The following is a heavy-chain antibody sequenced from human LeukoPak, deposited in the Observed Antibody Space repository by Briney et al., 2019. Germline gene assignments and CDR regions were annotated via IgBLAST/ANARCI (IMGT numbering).Heavy chain of an antibody. D-gene: IGHD6-13*01. V-gene: IGHV4-59*08. CDR1: GGSLSSYY. CDR2: IHQSADA. CDR3: ARRHSSSWATLEY. J-gene: IGHJ4*02. Sequence: SETLSLTCTVSGGSLSSYYWSWIRQPPGKGLEWVGFIHQSADANFNSSLKSRVTMSVDTSKNQFSLKLSSVTAADTAVYYCARRHSSSWATLEYWGQGTLVTVSS.